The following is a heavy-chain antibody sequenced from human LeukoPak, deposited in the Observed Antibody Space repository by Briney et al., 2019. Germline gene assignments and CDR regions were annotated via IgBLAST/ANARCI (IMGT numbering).Heavy chain of an antibody. CDR3: ARSYDFWSGHKDY. J-gene: IGHJ4*02. V-gene: IGHV3-64*01. CDR1: GFTFSSYA. D-gene: IGHD3-3*01. CDR2: ISSNGGST. Sequence: PGGSLRLSCAASGFTFSSYAMHWVRQAPGKGLEYVSAISSNGGSTYYANSVKGRFTISRDNSKNTLYLQMGSLRAEDMAVYYCARSYDFWSGHKDYWGQGTLVTVSS.